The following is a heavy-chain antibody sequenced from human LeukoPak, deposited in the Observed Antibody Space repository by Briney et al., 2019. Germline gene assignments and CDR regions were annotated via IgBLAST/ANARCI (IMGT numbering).Heavy chain of an antibody. CDR1: GVSISSSSYY. CDR2: IYYSGST. D-gene: IGHD3-10*01. J-gene: IGHJ4*02. CDR3: ARLASMVRGVIFDY. V-gene: IGHV4-39*01. Sequence: SETLSLTCTVSGVSISSSSYYWGWIPQPPGQGLEWTGSIYYSGSTYYNPSLKSRVTISVDTPKNQFSLKLSSVTAADTAVYYCARLASMVRGVIFDYWGEGTLVTVSS.